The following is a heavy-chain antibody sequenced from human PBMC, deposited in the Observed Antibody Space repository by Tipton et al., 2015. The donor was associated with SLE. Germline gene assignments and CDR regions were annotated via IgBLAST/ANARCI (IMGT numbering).Heavy chain of an antibody. CDR1: GGSISSGGYY. CDR2: IYYSGST. J-gene: IGHJ6*02. V-gene: IGHV4-31*03. Sequence: LRLSCTVSGGSISSGGYYWSWIRQHPGKGLEWIGYIYYSGSTYYNPSLKSRVTISVDTSKNQFSLKLSSVTAADTAVYYCARDRAMVQGRGMDVWGQGTTVTVSS. CDR3: ARDRAMVQGRGMDV. D-gene: IGHD3-10*01.